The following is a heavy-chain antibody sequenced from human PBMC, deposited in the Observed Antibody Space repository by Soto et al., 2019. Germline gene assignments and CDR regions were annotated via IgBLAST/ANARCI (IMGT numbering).Heavy chain of an antibody. CDR1: GFTFSAHA. J-gene: IGHJ3*02. D-gene: IGHD2-8*01. Sequence: EVQMLESGGGLVQPGGSLRLSCSVSGFTFSAHAMSWVRQAPGKGLEWVSTVRATDGSTDYADSVKGRFTITRDNSKNTLYLHMSSLRLEDTAIYYCAKDRFNGAFDIWGQGTMVPVSS. V-gene: IGHV3-23*01. CDR2: VRATDGST. CDR3: AKDRFNGAFDI.